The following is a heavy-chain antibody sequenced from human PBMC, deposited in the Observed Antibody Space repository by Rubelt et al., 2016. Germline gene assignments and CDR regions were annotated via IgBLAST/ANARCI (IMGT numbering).Heavy chain of an antibody. CDR1: GFTFSSYS. V-gene: IGHV3-21*01. Sequence: GGGLVKPGGYLRLSCAASGFTFSSYSMNWVRQAPGTGLEWVSSISSSSSSIYYADSVKGRFTISRDNAKNSLYLQMNSLRAEDTAVYYCARGEWSSRHYDFWSGKVSLVDYWGQGTLVTVSS. CDR2: ISSSSSSI. J-gene: IGHJ4*02. CDR3: ARGEWSSRHYDFWSGKVSLVDY. D-gene: IGHD3-3*01.